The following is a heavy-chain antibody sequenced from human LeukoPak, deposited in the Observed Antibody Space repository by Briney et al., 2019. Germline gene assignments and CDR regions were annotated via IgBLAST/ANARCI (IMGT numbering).Heavy chain of an antibody. J-gene: IGHJ4*02. CDR2: ISAYNGNT. V-gene: IGHV1-18*01. D-gene: IGHD3-9*01. CDR3: ARGRLRYLDWTRAYSDY. Sequence: ASVKVSCKASGYTLITHGLTWVRQAPGQGLEWMGWISAYNGNTIYAQTLQDRLTMTTDTSTSTAYMELRNLRSDDTAVYYCARGRLRYLDWTRAYSDYWGQGTLVTVSS. CDR1: GYTLITHG.